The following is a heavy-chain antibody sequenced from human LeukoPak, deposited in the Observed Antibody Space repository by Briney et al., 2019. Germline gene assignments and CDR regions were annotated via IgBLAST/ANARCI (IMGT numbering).Heavy chain of an antibody. CDR1: GGSISSYY. J-gene: IGHJ4*02. Sequence: PSETLSLTCTVSGGSISSYYWSWIRQPPGKGLEWIGYIYYSGSTNYNPSLKSRVTISVDTPKNQFSLKLSSVTAADTAVYYCARHLRSYYDYVWGSYPNFDFDYWGQGTLVTVSS. CDR3: ARHLRSYYDYVWGSYPNFDFDY. V-gene: IGHV4-59*08. D-gene: IGHD3-16*02. CDR2: IYYSGST.